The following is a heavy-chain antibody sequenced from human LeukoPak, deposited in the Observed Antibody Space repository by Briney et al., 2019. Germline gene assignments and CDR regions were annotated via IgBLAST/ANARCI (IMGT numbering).Heavy chain of an antibody. Sequence: PSETLSLTCTVSGGSISSYYWSWIRQPPGKGLAWIGYIYYSGSTNYNPSLKSRVTISVDTSKNQFSLKLSSVTAADTAVYYCARGSIAALFDYWGQGTLVTVSS. D-gene: IGHD6-6*01. CDR2: IYYSGST. CDR1: GGSISSYY. CDR3: ARGSIAALFDY. J-gene: IGHJ4*02. V-gene: IGHV4-59*01.